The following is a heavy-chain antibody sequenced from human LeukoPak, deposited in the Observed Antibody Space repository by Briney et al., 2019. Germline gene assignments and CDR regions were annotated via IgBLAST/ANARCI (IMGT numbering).Heavy chain of an antibody. J-gene: IGHJ4*02. D-gene: IGHD6-13*01. CDR1: GFTFSSYV. Sequence: GGSLRLSCAASGFTFSSYVMSWVRRAPGKGLELVSGISGGGAKTYNADSVKGRFTISRDNSKNTLYLQMNSLRAEDTAVYYCAKGGDSNSWYYFNYWGQGTLVTVSS. V-gene: IGHV3-23*01. CDR3: AKGGDSNSWYYFNY. CDR2: ISGGGAKT.